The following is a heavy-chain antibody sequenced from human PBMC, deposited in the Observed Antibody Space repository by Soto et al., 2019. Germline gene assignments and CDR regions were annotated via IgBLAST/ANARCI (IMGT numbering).Heavy chain of an antibody. CDR3: ARDRSYQLLLFDY. V-gene: IGHV3-30-3*01. D-gene: IGHD2-2*01. J-gene: IGHJ4*02. CDR1: GFTFSSYA. CDR2: ISYDGSNK. Sequence: QVQLVESGGGVVQPGRSLRLSCAASGFTFSSYAMHWVRQAPGKGLEWVAVISYDGSNKYYADSVKGRFTISRDNSKNTLYLQMNSLRAEDTAVYYCARDRSYQLLLFDYWGQGTLVTVSS.